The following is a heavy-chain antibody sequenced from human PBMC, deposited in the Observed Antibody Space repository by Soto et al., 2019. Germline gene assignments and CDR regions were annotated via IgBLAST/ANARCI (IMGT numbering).Heavy chain of an antibody. CDR3: ARVRTVVTPPRAFDI. CDR1: GGSISSGDYY. Sequence: SETLSLTCTVSGGSISSGDYYWSWIRQPPGKGLGWIGYIYYSGSTYYNPSLKSRVTIAVDTSKNQFSLKLSSVTAADTAVYYFARVRTVVTPPRAFDIWGQGTMVNVSS. D-gene: IGHD2-21*02. V-gene: IGHV4-30-4*01. J-gene: IGHJ3*02. CDR2: IYYSGST.